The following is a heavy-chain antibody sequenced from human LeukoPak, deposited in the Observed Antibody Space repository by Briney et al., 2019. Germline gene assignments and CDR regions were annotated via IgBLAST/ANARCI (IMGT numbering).Heavy chain of an antibody. CDR1: GFTFSDYY. CDR3: ARVSFYDSSGYYYDY. D-gene: IGHD3-22*01. V-gene: IGHV3-11*05. Sequence: PGGSLRLSCAASGFTFSDYYMSWIRQAPGKGLEWVSYISSSSSYTNYADSVKGRFTISRDNAKNSLYLQMNSPRAEDTAVYYCARVSFYDSSGYYYDYWGQGTLGTVSS. J-gene: IGHJ4*02. CDR2: ISSSSSYT.